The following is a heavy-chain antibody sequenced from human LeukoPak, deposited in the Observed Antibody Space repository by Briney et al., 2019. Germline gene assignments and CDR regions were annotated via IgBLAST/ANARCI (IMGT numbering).Heavy chain of an antibody. J-gene: IGHJ5*02. V-gene: IGHV3-33*06. D-gene: IGHD6-19*01. Sequence: GGSLRLSCAASGFTFSSYGMHWVRQAPGKGLEWVAVIWYGGSNKYYADSVKGRFTISRDNSKNTLYLQMNSLRAEDTAVYYCAKDRARRVQQWLVIGWFDPWGQGTLVTVSS. CDR2: IWYGGSNK. CDR1: GFTFSSYG. CDR3: AKDRARRVQQWLVIGWFDP.